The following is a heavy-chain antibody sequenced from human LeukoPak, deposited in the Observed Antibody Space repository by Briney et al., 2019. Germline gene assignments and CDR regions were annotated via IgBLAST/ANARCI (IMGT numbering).Heavy chain of an antibody. CDR3: ARDLGALTSSWYYLSYY. V-gene: IGHV1-18*04. CDR1: GYNFNNNG. CDR2: INRYNGNT. Sequence: ASVKVSCKASGYNFNNNGISWVRQAPGQGLEWMGWINRYNGNTKYSQKIQGRVTMTKDTSTNTVYMELRSLRSDDTAVYYCARDLGALTSSWYYLSYYRGQGTLVTVSS. J-gene: IGHJ4*02. D-gene: IGHD6-13*01.